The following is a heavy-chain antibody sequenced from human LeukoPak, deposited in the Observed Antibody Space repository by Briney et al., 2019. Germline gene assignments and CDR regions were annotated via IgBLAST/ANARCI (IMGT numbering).Heavy chain of an antibody. Sequence: SETLSLTCAVYGGSFSGYYWSWIRQPPGKGLEWIGEINHSGSTNYNPSLKSRVTIPVDTSKNQFSLKLSSVTAADTAVYYCARAWGIAVAGSWFDPWGQGTLVTVSS. CDR3: ARAWGIAVAGSWFDP. J-gene: IGHJ5*02. CDR1: GGSFSGYY. V-gene: IGHV4-34*01. D-gene: IGHD6-19*01. CDR2: INHSGST.